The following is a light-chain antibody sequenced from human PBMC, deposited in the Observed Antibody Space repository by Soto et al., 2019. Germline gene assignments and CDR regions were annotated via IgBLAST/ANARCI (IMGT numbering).Light chain of an antibody. J-gene: IGLJ6*01. V-gene: IGLV2-14*03. CDR1: SSDVGAYNF. CDR3: TSYTRSSTYV. CDR2: DVS. Sequence: QSVLTQPASVSGSPGQSITISCIGTSSDVGAYNFVSWYQHHPGNAPNLIIYDVSNRPSGASNRFSGSKSGNTASLTISGLQAEDEADYYCTSYTRSSTYVFGSGTQLTVL.